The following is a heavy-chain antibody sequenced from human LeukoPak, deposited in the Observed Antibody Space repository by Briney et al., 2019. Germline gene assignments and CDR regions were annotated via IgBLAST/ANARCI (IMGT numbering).Heavy chain of an antibody. CDR2: ISSSSSYI. Sequence: GGSLRLSCAASGFTFSSYSMNWVRQAPGKGLEWVSSISSSSSYIYYADSVKGRFTISRDNAKNSLYLQMNSLRAEDTAVYYCARAYAQSTSCPYWGQGTLVTASS. D-gene: IGHD2-2*01. CDR1: GFTFSSYS. V-gene: IGHV3-21*01. CDR3: ARAYAQSTSCPY. J-gene: IGHJ4*02.